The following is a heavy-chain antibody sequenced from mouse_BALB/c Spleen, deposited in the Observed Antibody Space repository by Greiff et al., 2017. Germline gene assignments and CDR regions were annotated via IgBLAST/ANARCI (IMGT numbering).Heavy chain of an antibody. J-gene: IGHJ4*01. CDR3: ARLITTTYAMDY. Sequence: VQLKQSGAELVKPGASVKLSCTASGFNIKDSYMHWVKQRPEQSLEWIGRIDPANGNTKYDPKFQGKATITEDTSSNTAYLQLSSLTSEDTAVYYCARLITTTYAMDYWGQGTSVTVSS. CDR2: IDPANGNT. D-gene: IGHD2-4*01. V-gene: IGHV14-3*02. CDR1: GFNIKDSY.